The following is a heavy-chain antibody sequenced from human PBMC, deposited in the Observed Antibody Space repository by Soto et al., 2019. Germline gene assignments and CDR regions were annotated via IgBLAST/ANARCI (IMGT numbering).Heavy chain of an antibody. J-gene: IGHJ4*02. CDR3: ARVPITTGRFLEWLPYHFDY. CDR1: GYTFTSYG. D-gene: IGHD3-3*01. Sequence: GASVKVSCKASGYTFTSYGISWVRQAPGQGLEWMGWISAYNGNTNYAQKLQGRVTMTTDTSTSTAYMELRSLRSDDTAVYYCARVPITTGRFLEWLPYHFDYWGQGTLVTVSS. CDR2: ISAYNGNT. V-gene: IGHV1-18*01.